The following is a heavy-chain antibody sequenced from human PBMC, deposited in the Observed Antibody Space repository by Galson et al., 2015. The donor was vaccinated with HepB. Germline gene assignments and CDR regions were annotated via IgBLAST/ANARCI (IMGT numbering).Heavy chain of an antibody. J-gene: IGHJ6*02. V-gene: IGHV3-33*01. CDR2: IWYDGSKK. CDR3: AGGLIWSGPPYHYGLDV. Sequence: SLRLSCAASGFIFTHYGMHWVRQAPGKGLEWAAVIWYDGSKKYYADSVKGRFTISRDNSKNTLYLQMNSLRAEDTAVYYCAGGLIWSGPPYHYGLDVWGQGTTVTVSS. D-gene: IGHD3-3*01. CDR1: GFIFTHYG.